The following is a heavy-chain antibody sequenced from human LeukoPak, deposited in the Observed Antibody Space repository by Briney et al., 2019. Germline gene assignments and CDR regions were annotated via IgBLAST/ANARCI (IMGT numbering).Heavy chain of an antibody. CDR2: IYTSGST. V-gene: IGHV4-4*07. Sequence: SETLSLTCTVSGGSISSYYWSWIRQPAGKGLEWIGRIYTSGSTNYNPSLKSRVTMSVDTSKNQFSLRLSSVTAADTAVYYCARATLDYYDSSGYSFDYWGQGTLVTVSS. D-gene: IGHD3-22*01. CDR3: ARATLDYYDSSGYSFDY. J-gene: IGHJ4*02. CDR1: GGSISSYY.